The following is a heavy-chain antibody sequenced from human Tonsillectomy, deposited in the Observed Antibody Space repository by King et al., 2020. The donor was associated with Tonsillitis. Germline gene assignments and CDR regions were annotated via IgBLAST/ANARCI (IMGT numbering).Heavy chain of an antibody. CDR2: ISGYNGNT. V-gene: IGHV1-18*01. CDR3: ARVGLRRWVSYFGMDV. J-gene: IGHJ6*01. Sequence: VQLVESGAEVKKPGASVKVSCKASDYSFTNYGINWVRQAPGPGLEWMGWISGYNGNTNYALKLQGRLTMTTDTYTSTAYMELRSLRSDDTAVYYCARVGLRRWVSYFGMDVWGQGTTVTGSS. D-gene: IGHD1-26*01. CDR1: DYSFTNYG.